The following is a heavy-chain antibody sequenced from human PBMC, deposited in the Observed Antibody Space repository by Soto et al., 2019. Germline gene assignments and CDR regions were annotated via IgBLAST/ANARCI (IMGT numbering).Heavy chain of an antibody. CDR1: GFTFSTYA. Sequence: GGSLRLSCVASGFTFSTYAMHWVRQAPGKGLEWVALIWYDGSNKYYADSVKGRFTITRDNSKSTLYLQMNTLRGEDTALYFCAKAKFSGTSKTLNYWGQGTLVTVSS. CDR2: IWYDGSNK. CDR3: AKAKFSGTSKTLNY. J-gene: IGHJ4*02. V-gene: IGHV3-33*06. D-gene: IGHD1-26*01.